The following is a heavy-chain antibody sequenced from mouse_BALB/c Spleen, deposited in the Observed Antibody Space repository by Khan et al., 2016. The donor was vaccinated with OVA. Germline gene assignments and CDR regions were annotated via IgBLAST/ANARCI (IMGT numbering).Heavy chain of an antibody. J-gene: IGHJ2*01. CDR2: INPHIGET. V-gene: IGHV1-20*02. D-gene: IGHD1-1*01. Sequence: VQLKQSGPELVKPGASVKISCKASGYSFTGYLMNWVMQSHGKSLEWIGRINPHIGETFYNQKFKDQATLTVDESSSTAHMELRSLASADSAVFYCARLYRSDFDYCGQGTTRTVSS. CDR3: ARLYRSDFDY. CDR1: GYSFTGYL.